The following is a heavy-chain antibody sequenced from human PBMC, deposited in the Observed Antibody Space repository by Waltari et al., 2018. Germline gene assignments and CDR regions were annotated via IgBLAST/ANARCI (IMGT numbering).Heavy chain of an antibody. Sequence: QVQLVQSGAEVKKPGSSVKVSCKASGGTFSNYALSWVRQAPGQGLEWMGGVIPIFSTIHYAHKFQDRVTFSADKSTSTAYMELSSLRSEDTAVYYCAREGPGDHDFWSDLRPGGYGMDVWGQGTTVTVSS. CDR3: AREGPGDHDFWSDLRPGGYGMDV. J-gene: IGHJ6*02. CDR1: GGTFSNYA. V-gene: IGHV1-69*13. CDR2: VIPIFSTI. D-gene: IGHD3-3*01.